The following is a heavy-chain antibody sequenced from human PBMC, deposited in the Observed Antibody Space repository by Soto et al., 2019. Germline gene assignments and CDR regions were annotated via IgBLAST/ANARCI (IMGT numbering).Heavy chain of an antibody. CDR3: ARDKGLAADGYYYYYGTDV. V-gene: IGHV1-2*04. Sequence: GASVKVSCKASGYTFTGYYMHWVRQAPGQGLEWMGWINPNSGGTNYAQKFQGWVTMTRDTSISTAYMELSRLRSDDTAVYYCARDKGLAADGYYYYYGTDVCGQGPTVTVS. D-gene: IGHD6-13*01. CDR1: GYTFTGYY. J-gene: IGHJ6*02. CDR2: INPNSGGT.